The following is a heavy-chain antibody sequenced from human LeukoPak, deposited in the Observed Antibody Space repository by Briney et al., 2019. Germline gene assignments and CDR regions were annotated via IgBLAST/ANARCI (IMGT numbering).Heavy chain of an antibody. CDR2: ISGSGGST. CDR1: RFTFSSYA. J-gene: IGHJ4*02. D-gene: IGHD6-6*01. Sequence: PGGSLRLSCAASRFTFSSYAMSWVRQAPGKGLEWVSAISGSGGSTYYADSVKGRFTISRDNSKNTVYLQMNSLRAEDTAVYYCARDPSSSSSVGGYLDYWGQGTLVTVSS. CDR3: ARDPSSSSSVGGYLDY. V-gene: IGHV3-23*01.